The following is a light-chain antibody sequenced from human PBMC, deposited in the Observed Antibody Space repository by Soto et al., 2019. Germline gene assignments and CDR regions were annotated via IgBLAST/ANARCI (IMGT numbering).Light chain of an antibody. CDR1: QSLVYRDGNTY. V-gene: IGKV2-30*01. J-gene: IGKJ2*01. Sequence: VVMTQSPMSLPVTLGQPASISCTSSQSLVYRDGNTYLNWFHQRPGQPPRRLIYKVSNRDSGVPDRFSGSGSASDFTLKISRVAAEDFGLYYCMQGSHWPYTFGQGTKLEIK. CDR3: MQGSHWPYT. CDR2: KVS.